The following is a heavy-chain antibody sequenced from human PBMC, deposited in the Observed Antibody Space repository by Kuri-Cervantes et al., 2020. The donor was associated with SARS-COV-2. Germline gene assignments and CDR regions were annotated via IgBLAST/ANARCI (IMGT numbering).Heavy chain of an antibody. Sequence: SETLSLTCAVSGGSISSSSYYWGWIRQPPGKGLEWIGGIYYSGSTYYNPSLKSRVTISVDTSKNQFSLKLSSVTAADTAVYYCARSWEDYYGSGSYPTFDYWGQGTLVTVSS. CDR3: ARSWEDYYGSGSYPTFDY. CDR2: IYYSGST. V-gene: IGHV4-39*01. CDR1: GGSISSSSYY. D-gene: IGHD3-10*01. J-gene: IGHJ4*02.